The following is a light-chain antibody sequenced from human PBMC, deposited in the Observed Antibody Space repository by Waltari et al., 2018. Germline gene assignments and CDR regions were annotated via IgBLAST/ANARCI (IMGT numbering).Light chain of an antibody. CDR1: QSVSRA. CDR2: DAS. V-gene: IGKV3-20*01. J-gene: IGKJ1*01. CDR3: QKYESLPAT. Sequence: EIVLTQSPGTLSLSPGETATLSCRASQSVSRAIVWYQQKPGQAPRRLIYDASRRAPGIPDRFSGSGSGTDFSLTISRLEPEDFAVYYCQKYESLPATFGQGTKVEIK.